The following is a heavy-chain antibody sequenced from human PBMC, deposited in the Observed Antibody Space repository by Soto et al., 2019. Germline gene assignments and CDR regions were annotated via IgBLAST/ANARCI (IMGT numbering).Heavy chain of an antibody. CDR2: IWYDGSNK. D-gene: IGHD6-19*01. J-gene: IGHJ4*02. CDR3: ARDHSSGWYNY. CDR1: GFTFSSYG. V-gene: IGHV3-33*01. Sequence: ESGGGVVQPGRSLRLSCAASGFTFSSYGMHWVRQAPGKGLEWVAVIWYDGSNKYYADSVKGRFTISRDNSKNTLYLQMNSLRAEDTAVYYCARDHSSGWYNYWGQGTLVTVSS.